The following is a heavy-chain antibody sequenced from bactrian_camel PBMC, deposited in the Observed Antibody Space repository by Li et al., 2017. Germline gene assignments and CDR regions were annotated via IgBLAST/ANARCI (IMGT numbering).Heavy chain of an antibody. D-gene: IGHD2*01. J-gene: IGHJ6*01. V-gene: IGHV3S53*01. CDR3: AALKWCRQGYPTADFRY. CDR1: GSIASRNC. Sequence: VQLVESGGESVQAGGSLRLSCAASGSIASRNCMGWFRQIPGKEREAVAITDNRGNELYYSDSVKGRFTTSRDSANRVDLQMNGLKPDDTGVYYCAALKWCRQGYPTADFRYLGQGTQVTVS. CDR2: TDNRGNEL.